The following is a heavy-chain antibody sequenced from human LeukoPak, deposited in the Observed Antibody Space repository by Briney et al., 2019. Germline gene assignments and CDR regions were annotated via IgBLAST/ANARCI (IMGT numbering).Heavy chain of an antibody. Sequence: GGSLRLSCAASGFTFSSYGMHWVRQAPGKGLEWVAVIWYDGSNKYYADSVKGRFTISRDNSKNTLYLQMNSLRVEDTAVYYCARASSYYYYYGMDVWGQGTTVTVSS. V-gene: IGHV3-33*01. CDR2: IWYDGSNK. CDR1: GFTFSSYG. CDR3: ARASSYYYYYGMDV. J-gene: IGHJ6*02.